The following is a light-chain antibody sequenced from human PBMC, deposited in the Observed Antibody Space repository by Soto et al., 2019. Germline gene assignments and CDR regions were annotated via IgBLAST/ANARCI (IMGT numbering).Light chain of an antibody. Sequence: QSALTQPASVSGSPGQSITISCTGTSSDVGGYNYVSWYQQHPGKAPKLMIYDVSNRTSGVSNRFSGSKSGNTASLNISGLQAEDEADYYCSSYTSSSTLLYVFGTGTKLTVL. CDR3: SSYTSSSTLLYV. CDR2: DVS. CDR1: SSDVGGYNY. V-gene: IGLV2-14*01. J-gene: IGLJ1*01.